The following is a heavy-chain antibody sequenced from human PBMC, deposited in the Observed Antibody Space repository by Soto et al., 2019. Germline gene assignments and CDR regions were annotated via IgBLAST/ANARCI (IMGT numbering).Heavy chain of an antibody. V-gene: IGHV1-69*06. CDR1: GGTFSSYA. D-gene: IGHD6-13*01. J-gene: IGHJ3*02. Sequence: SVKVSCKASGGTFSSYAISWVRQAPGQLLEWMGGIIPIFGTANYTQKFQGRVTITADKSTSTAYMELSSLRSEDMGVYYCSIPGIAAAGMRRNAFDIWGQGTMVIVS. CDR3: SIPGIAAAGMRRNAFDI. CDR2: IIPIFGTA.